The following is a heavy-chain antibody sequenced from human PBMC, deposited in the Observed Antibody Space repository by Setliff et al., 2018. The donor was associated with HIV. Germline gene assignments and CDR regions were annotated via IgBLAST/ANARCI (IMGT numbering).Heavy chain of an antibody. D-gene: IGHD2-15*01. J-gene: IGHJ4*02. V-gene: IGHV3-33*01. CDR3: ARARGGNSEWSY. CDR2: IWYDASKK. Sequence: GGSLRLSCAASGFTFNSYGMHWVRQAPGKGLEWVALIWYDASKKEYADSVKGRFNILRDDSKNTLYLQMNSLRAEDTAVYSCARARGGNSEWSYWGQGTLVTVSS. CDR1: GFTFNSYG.